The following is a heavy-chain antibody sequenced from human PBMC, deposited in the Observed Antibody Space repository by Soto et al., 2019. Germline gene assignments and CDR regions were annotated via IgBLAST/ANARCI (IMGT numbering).Heavy chain of an antibody. V-gene: IGHV1-18*01. CDR2: ISAYNGNT. D-gene: IGHD2-2*01. J-gene: IGHJ5*02. Sequence: ASIKVFCKASGYTFTSYCLSCVRQSPGQGLEWMGWISAYNGNTNYAKKLQGRVTMTTDTSTSTAYMELRSLRSDDTAVYYCARDPAFPNWFDPWGQGTLVTVSS. CDR3: ARDPAFPNWFDP. CDR1: GYTFTSYC.